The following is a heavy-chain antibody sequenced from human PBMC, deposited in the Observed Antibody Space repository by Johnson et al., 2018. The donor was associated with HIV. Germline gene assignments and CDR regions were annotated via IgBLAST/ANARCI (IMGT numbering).Heavy chain of an antibody. Sequence: QVQLVESGGGVVQPGGSLRLSCAASGFTFSSYGMHWVRQAPGKGLEWVAFIRYDGSKKYYADSVKGRFTIARDNSYNTLYLQMNSLRAEDTAVYYCAKVFSSWPPDSRDAFDIWGQGTMVTVSS. J-gene: IGHJ3*02. CDR3: AKVFSSWPPDSRDAFDI. D-gene: IGHD3-22*01. CDR2: IRYDGSKK. V-gene: IGHV3-30*02. CDR1: GFTFSSYG.